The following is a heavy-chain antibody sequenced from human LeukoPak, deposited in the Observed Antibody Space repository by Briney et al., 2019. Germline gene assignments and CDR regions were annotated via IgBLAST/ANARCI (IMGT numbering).Heavy chain of an antibody. CDR3: ATDLKKGDSGCFDY. CDR2: INTNTGNP. D-gene: IGHD6-19*01. CDR1: GYTFTSSA. V-gene: IGHV7-4-1*02. J-gene: IGHJ4*02. Sequence: VASVKVSCKASGYTFTSSALNWVRQAPGQGLEWVGWINTNTGNPTYAQGFTGRFVFSLDTSVSTAYLHISSLKAEDTAVYYCATDLKKGDSGCFDYWGQGTLVTVSS.